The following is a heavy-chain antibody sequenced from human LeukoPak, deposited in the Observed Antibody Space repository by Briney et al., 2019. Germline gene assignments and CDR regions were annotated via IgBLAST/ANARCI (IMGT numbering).Heavy chain of an antibody. CDR3: ARYSSSDDYYYYYMDV. J-gene: IGHJ6*03. D-gene: IGHD6-13*01. CDR2: ISAYNGNT. V-gene: IGHV1-18*01. Sequence: ASVKVSCKASGYTFTSYGISWVRQAPGQGLEWMGWISAYNGNTNYAQKLQGRVTMTTDTSTSTAYMELRSLRSDDTAVYYCARYSSSDDYYYYYMDVWGKGTTVTISS. CDR1: GYTFTSYG.